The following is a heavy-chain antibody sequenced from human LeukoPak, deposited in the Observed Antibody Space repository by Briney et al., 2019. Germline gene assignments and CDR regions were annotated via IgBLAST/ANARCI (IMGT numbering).Heavy chain of an antibody. D-gene: IGHD5-24*01. V-gene: IGHV3-23*01. CDR2: ISGSGGST. Sequence: PGGSLRLSCAASGFTFSSYAMSWVRQAPGKGLEWDSAISGSGGSTYYADSVKGRFTISRDNSKNTLYLQMNSLRAEDTAVYYCAKDMTSGDGYNNFDYWGQGTLVTVSS. CDR3: AKDMTSGDGYNNFDY. CDR1: GFTFSSYA. J-gene: IGHJ4*02.